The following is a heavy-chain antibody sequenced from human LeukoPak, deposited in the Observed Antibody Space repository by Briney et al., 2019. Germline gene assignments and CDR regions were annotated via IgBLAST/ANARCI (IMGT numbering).Heavy chain of an antibody. CDR2: IRYDGSNK. CDR3: ARAGIVGAIGAFDI. CDR1: GFTFSSYG. D-gene: IGHD1-26*01. V-gene: IGHV3-30*02. Sequence: GGSLRLSCGASGFTFSSYGMHWVRQAPGKGLEWVAFIRYDGSNKYYADSVKGRFTISRDNAKNSLYLQMNSLRAEDTALYYCARAGIVGAIGAFDIWGQGTMVTVSS. J-gene: IGHJ3*02.